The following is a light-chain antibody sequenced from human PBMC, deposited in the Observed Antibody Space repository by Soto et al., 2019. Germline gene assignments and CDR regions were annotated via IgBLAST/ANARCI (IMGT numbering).Light chain of an antibody. J-gene: IGKJ2*01. Sequence: DIQMTQSPSTLSVSVGDSVTITCRASQTISDWLAWYQQKPGKAPKLLIYKASSLESGVPSRFSGSGSGTEFTLTISSLQPDDFATYFCKQYKTYYTFGKGTQLQIK. V-gene: IGKV1-5*03. CDR2: KAS. CDR1: QTISDW. CDR3: KQYKTYYT.